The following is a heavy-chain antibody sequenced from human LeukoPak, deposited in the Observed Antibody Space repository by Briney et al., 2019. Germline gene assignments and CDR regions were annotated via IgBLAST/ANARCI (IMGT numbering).Heavy chain of an antibody. D-gene: IGHD3-3*01. CDR3: ATLANYDFWSGYTFDY. V-gene: IGHV1-2*02. CDR2: INPNSGGT. Sequence: ASVKVSCKASGYTFTGYYMHWVRQAPGQGLEWMGWINPNSGGTNYAQKFQGRVTMTRDTSISTAYMELSRLRSDDTAVYYCATLANYDFWSGYTFDYWGQGTLVTVSS. J-gene: IGHJ4*02. CDR1: GYTFTGYY.